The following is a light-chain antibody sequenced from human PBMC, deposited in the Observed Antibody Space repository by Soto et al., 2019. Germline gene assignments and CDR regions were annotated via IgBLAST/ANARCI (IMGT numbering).Light chain of an antibody. CDR3: SSYTSRITLE. V-gene: IGLV2-14*01. Sequence: QSALTQPASVSGSPGQSITISCTGTSSDVGGYNYVSWYQQHPGKAPKLMIYDVNNRPSGVSNRFSGSKSGNTASLTISGLQAEDEADYYCSSYTSRITLEIGGGTKLTVL. CDR1: SSDVGGYNY. CDR2: DVN. J-gene: IGLJ2*01.